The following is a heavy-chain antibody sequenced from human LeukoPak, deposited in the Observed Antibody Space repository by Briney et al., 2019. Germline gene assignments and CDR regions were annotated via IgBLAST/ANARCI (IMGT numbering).Heavy chain of an antibody. CDR1: GYTFTGYF. V-gene: IGHV1-2*02. J-gene: IGHJ4*02. D-gene: IGHD2/OR15-2a*01. CDR2: INPNSGGT. Sequence: ASVRVSCKASGYTFTGYFMHWTRQAPGQGPEWMGWINPNSGGTNYAQKFQGRVIMTRDTSISTAYMELSRLRSDDTAVYYCTRVSEYYYFDYWGQGSLVTVSS. CDR3: TRVSEYYYFDY.